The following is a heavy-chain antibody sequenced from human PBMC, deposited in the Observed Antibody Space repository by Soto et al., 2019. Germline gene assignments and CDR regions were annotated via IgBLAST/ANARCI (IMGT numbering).Heavy chain of an antibody. J-gene: IGHJ6*02. CDR2: IYYSGST. CDR1: GGSISSSSYY. D-gene: IGHD3-3*01. CDR3: VRLEYYDFWSGFIGGYYGMDV. Sequence: SETLSLTCTVSGGSISSSSYYWGWIRQPPGKGLEWIGSIYYSGSTYYNPSLKSRVTISVDTSKNQFSLKLSSVTAADTAVYYCVRLEYYDFWSGFIGGYYGMDVWGQGTTVTVSS. V-gene: IGHV4-39*01.